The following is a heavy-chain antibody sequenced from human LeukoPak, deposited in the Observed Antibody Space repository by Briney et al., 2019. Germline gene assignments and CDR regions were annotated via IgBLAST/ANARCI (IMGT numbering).Heavy chain of an antibody. CDR3: ARDHNYAFDN. V-gene: IGHV3-48*04. J-gene: IGHJ4*02. Sequence: GGSLRLSCTASGFPFSDYSMNWVRQAPGKGLEWISHIGISSGNTKYADSVKGRFTISADNARNSLYLQMNSLRVEDTAVYYCARDHNYAFDNWGQGTLVSVSS. CDR2: IGISSGNT. D-gene: IGHD1-1*01. CDR1: GFPFSDYS.